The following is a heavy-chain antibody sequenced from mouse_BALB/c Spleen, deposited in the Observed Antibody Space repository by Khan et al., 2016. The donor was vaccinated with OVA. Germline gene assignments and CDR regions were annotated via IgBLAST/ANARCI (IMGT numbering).Heavy chain of an antibody. CDR2: IGSDSSTI. J-gene: IGHJ3*01. Sequence: DVQLVESGGGLVQPGGSRKLSCTASGFTFRSFGMHRVRQAPEKGLEWVAYIGSDSSTIYYADTVKGRITTSRDNPKNTLLLQLTSLSAEDTALYYCARSRYWSRFASCGHVTLVTVSA. V-gene: IGHV5-17*02. CDR1: GFTFRSFG. CDR3: ARSRYWSRFAS. D-gene: IGHD2-12*01.